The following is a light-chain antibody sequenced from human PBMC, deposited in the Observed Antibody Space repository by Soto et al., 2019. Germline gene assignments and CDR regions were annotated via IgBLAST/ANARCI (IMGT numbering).Light chain of an antibody. CDR1: QSVSSY. J-gene: IGKJ2*01. V-gene: IGKV3-11*01. Sequence: EIVLTQSPATLSLSPGERATLSCRASQSVSSYLAWYQQKPGQAPRLLIYDASNRATGIPARFSGSGSGTDFTLTISSLEPEDFAVYYCQQYNNWPPYPFGQGTKLEIK. CDR2: DAS. CDR3: QQYNNWPPYP.